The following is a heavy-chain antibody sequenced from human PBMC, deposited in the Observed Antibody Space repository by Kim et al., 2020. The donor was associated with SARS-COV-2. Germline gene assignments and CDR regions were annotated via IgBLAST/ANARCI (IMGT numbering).Heavy chain of an antibody. CDR1: GVSISSGGYY. J-gene: IGHJ5*02. CDR3: ARDLGPHYYDSSGYYYDNWFDP. D-gene: IGHD3-22*01. V-gene: IGHV4-31*03. CDR2: IYYSGST. Sequence: SETLSLTCTVSGVSISSGGYYWSWIRQHPGKGLEWIGYIYYSGSTYYNPSLKSRVTISVDTSKNQFSLKLSSVTAADTAVYYCARDLGPHYYDSSGYYYDNWFDPWGQGTLVTVSS.